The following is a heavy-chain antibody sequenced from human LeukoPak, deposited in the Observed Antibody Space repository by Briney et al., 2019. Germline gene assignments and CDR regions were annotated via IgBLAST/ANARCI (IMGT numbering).Heavy chain of an antibody. CDR3: ARGLRQLVRSWHY. J-gene: IGHJ4*02. Sequence: PSETLSLTCTISGGSISSYYWSWIRQPPGKGLEWIGYIYYTGSTNHNPSLKSRVTISVDTSKNQFSLKLSSVTAADTAVYYCARGLRQLVRSWHYWGQGTLVTVSS. CDR1: GGSISSYY. V-gene: IGHV4-59*12. CDR2: IYYTGST. D-gene: IGHD6-6*01.